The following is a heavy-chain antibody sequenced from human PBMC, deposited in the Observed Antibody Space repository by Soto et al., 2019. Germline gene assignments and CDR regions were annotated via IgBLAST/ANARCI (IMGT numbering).Heavy chain of an antibody. J-gene: IGHJ6*02. V-gene: IGHV3-33*01. Sequence: GGSLRLSCAASGFTFSSYGMHWVRQAPGKGLEWVAVIWYDGSNKYYADSVKGRFTISRDNSKNTLYLQMNSLRAEDTAVYYCARGGKDTAMVTIYYGMDVWGQGTTVTVSS. CDR2: IWYDGSNK. D-gene: IGHD5-18*01. CDR1: GFTFSSYG. CDR3: ARGGKDTAMVTIYYGMDV.